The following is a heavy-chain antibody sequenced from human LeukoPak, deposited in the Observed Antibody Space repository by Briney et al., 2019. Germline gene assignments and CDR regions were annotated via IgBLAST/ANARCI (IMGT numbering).Heavy chain of an antibody. V-gene: IGHV3-30-3*01. CDR2: ISYDGSNK. CDR1: GFTFSSYA. D-gene: IGHD4-17*01. CDR3: ARETGSAVGSTDFYY. Sequence: GGSLRLSCAASGFTFSSYAIHWVRQAPGKGLEWVAVISYDGSNKYYADSVKGRFTISRDNSKNTLYLQMNSLRAEDTAVYYCARETGSAVGSTDFYYWGQGTLVTVSS. J-gene: IGHJ4*02.